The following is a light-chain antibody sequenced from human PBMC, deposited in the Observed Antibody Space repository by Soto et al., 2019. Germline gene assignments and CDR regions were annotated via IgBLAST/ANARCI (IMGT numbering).Light chain of an antibody. V-gene: IGLV2-23*01. CDR3: CSYAGLSAVMV. Sequence: QSALNQPASVSGFPGQSRTISCTGTSRDVGSYNLVSWYQQHPGKAPKPIIYEGSKRPSGVSDRFSGYKSENTACLTISELQAKEEADYYCCSYAGLSAVMVFGEATKLTVL. CDR1: SRDVGSYNL. J-gene: IGLJ2*01. CDR2: EGS.